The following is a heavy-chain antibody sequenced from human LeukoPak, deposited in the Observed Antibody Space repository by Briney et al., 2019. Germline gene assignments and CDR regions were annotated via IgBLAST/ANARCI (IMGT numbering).Heavy chain of an antibody. Sequence: GASVKVSCKASGYTFTGYYMHWVRQAPGQGLEWMGWINPNCGGTNYAQKFQGRVTMTRDTSISTAYMELSRLRSDDTAVYYCARDPATVTAFYYYYYMDVWGKGTTVTVSS. D-gene: IGHD4-17*01. CDR2: INPNCGGT. CDR3: ARDPATVTAFYYYYYMDV. V-gene: IGHV1-2*02. J-gene: IGHJ6*03. CDR1: GYTFTGYY.